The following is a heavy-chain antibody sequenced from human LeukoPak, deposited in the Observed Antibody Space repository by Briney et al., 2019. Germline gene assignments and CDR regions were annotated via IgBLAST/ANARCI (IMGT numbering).Heavy chain of an antibody. CDR1: GFTFSSYW. CDR3: ARATLFDY. J-gene: IGHJ4*02. V-gene: IGHV3-7*01. Sequence: GSLRLSCAASGFTFSSYWMSWVRQAPGKGPEWVANINQDGSGKFYVDSVKGRFTISRDNAKNSLYLQMNSLRAEDTAVYYCARATLFDYWGQGTLVTVSS. CDR2: INQDGSGK.